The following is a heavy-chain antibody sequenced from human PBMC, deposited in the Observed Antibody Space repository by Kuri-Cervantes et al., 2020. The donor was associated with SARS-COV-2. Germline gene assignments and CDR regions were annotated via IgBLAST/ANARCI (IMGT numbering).Heavy chain of an antibody. CDR1: GGSISSSSYY. V-gene: IGHV4-61*09. CDR2: IYTSGST. J-gene: IGHJ6*03. CDR3: ALGYWGSGYPRYYYYMDV. Sequence: SETLSLTCTVSGGSISSSSYYWGWIRQPAGKGLEWIGYIYTSGSTNYNPSLKSRVTISVDTSKNQFSLKLSSVTAADTAVYYCALGYWGSGYPRYYYYMDVWGKGTTVTVSS. D-gene: IGHD3-22*01.